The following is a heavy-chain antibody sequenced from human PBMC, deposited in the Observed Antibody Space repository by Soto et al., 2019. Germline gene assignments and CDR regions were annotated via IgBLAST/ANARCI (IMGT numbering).Heavy chain of an antibody. CDR1: GFTFSSYS. CDR2: ISSSSSYI. D-gene: IGHD6-19*01. V-gene: IGHV3-21*01. Sequence: GGSLRLSCAASGFTFSSYSMNWVRQAPGKGLEWVSSISSSSSYIYYADSVKGRFTISRDNAKNSLYLQMNSLRAEDTAVYYCAREGSQWLANFDYWGQGTLVTVSS. J-gene: IGHJ4*02. CDR3: AREGSQWLANFDY.